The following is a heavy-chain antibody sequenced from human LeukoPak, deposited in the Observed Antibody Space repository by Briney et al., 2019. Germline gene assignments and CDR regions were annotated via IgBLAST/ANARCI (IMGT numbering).Heavy chain of an antibody. CDR2: VKQDGSGE. CDR3: ARDKIVGATYFDY. D-gene: IGHD1-26*01. J-gene: IGHJ4*02. CDR1: GFTLTNYW. Sequence: PGGSLRLSCAASGFTLTNYWMSWVRQAPGKGLEWVANVKQDGSGEYYVDSVKGRFTISRDSAKNSLYLQMNSLRVEDTAVYYCARDKIVGATYFDYWGQGTLVTVSS. V-gene: IGHV3-7*03.